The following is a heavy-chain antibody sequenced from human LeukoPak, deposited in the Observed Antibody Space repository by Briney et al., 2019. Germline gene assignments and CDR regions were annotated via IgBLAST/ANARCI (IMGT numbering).Heavy chain of an antibody. CDR3: AIDVVVGAGDTDY. Sequence: SETLSLTCTVPGGSISSSSYYWGWIRQPPGKGLEWIGSIYYSGSTYYNPSLKSRVTISVDTSKNQFSLKLSSVTAADTAVYYCAIDVVVGAGDTDYWGQGTLVTVSS. D-gene: IGHD1-26*01. J-gene: IGHJ4*02. CDR1: GGSISSSSYY. CDR2: IYYSGST. V-gene: IGHV4-39*01.